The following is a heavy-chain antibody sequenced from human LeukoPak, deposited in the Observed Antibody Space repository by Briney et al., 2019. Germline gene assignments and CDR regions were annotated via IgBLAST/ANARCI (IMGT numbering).Heavy chain of an antibody. CDR2: ISYDGSNK. J-gene: IGHJ4*02. D-gene: IGHD5-24*01. Sequence: GGSLRLSCAASGFTFSSYGMHWVRQAPGKGLEWVAVISYDGSNKYYADSVKGRFTISRDNSKNTLYLQMNSLRAEDTAVYYCAKSRRDGYSDSGYWGQGTLVTVSS. CDR1: GFTFSSYG. V-gene: IGHV3-30*18. CDR3: AKSRRDGYSDSGY.